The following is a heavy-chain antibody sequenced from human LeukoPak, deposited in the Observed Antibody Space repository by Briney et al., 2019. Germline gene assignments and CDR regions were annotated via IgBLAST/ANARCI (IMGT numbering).Heavy chain of an antibody. D-gene: IGHD3-3*01. CDR3: ARDNTISGHYEVGY. Sequence: GGSLRLSCAASGFTVSSNYMSWVRQAPGKGLECVSVISNHGTTYYADSVKGRFSISRDNSKNTVFLQMNSLRAEDTAVYYCARDNTISGHYEVGYWGQGTLVTVSS. J-gene: IGHJ4*02. CDR1: GFTVSSNY. CDR2: ISNHGTT. V-gene: IGHV3-53*01.